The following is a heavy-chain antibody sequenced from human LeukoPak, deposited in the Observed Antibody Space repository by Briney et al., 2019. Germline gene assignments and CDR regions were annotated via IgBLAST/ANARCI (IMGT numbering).Heavy chain of an antibody. Sequence: SETLSLTCTVSGGSISSYYWSWIRQPPGKGLEWIGYIYYSGSTNYNPSLKSRVTISVDTSKNQFSLKLSSVTAADTAVYYCARVAAGSYVDYWGQGTLGTVSS. CDR1: GGSISSYY. CDR3: ARVAAGSYVDY. CDR2: IYYSGST. V-gene: IGHV4-59*01. J-gene: IGHJ4*02. D-gene: IGHD6-13*01.